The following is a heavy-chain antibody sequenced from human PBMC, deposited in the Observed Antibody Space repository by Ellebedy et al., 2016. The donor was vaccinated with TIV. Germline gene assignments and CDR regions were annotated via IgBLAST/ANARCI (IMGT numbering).Heavy chain of an antibody. CDR1: GFTFDSYA. D-gene: IGHD5-18*01. J-gene: IGHJ3*02. Sequence: GGSLRLSCAASGFTFDSYAMTWVRQAPRKGLEWVSSITGLGNNAYYADSVKGRFSISRDNSKNTLYLQMNSLRVEDTAVYYCAKRRGYNYDDHAFDIWGQGTVVTVSS. CDR2: ITGLGNNA. CDR3: AKRRGYNYDDHAFDI. V-gene: IGHV3-23*01.